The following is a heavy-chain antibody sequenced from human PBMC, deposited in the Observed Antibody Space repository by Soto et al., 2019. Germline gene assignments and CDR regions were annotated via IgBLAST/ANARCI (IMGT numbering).Heavy chain of an antibody. CDR1: GFTFKNYD. CDR2: ISGSGGVT. J-gene: IGHJ4*02. Sequence: EVQLLESGGGLVQPGGSLRLSCVASGFTFKNYDMRWVRQAPGKGLEWVSGISGSGGVTYYADSVKGRFTISRDNSKNTLYLQMNSRRANDTAVYDCAKDRQCRSYYESAGHYNNWGQGTLVTVSS. D-gene: IGHD3-10*01. CDR3: AKDRQCRSYYESAGHYNN. V-gene: IGHV3-23*01.